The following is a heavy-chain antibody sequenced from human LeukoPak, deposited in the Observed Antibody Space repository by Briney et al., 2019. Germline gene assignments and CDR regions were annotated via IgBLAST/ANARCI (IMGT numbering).Heavy chain of an antibody. CDR1: GGSISSYY. J-gene: IGHJ6*02. Sequence: SETLSLTCTVSGGSISSYYWSWIRQPPGKGLEWIGYIYYNRSTNYNPSLKSRGTISVDTSKNQFSLKLSSVTAADTAVYYCARHGAAAACYGMDVWGQGTTVTVSS. V-gene: IGHV4-59*08. CDR3: ARHGAAAACYGMDV. D-gene: IGHD6-13*01. CDR2: IYYNRST.